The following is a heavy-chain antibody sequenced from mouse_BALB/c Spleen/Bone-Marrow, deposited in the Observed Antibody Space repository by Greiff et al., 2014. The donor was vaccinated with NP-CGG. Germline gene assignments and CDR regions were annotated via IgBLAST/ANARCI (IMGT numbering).Heavy chain of an antibody. V-gene: IGHV5-4*02. CDR3: ARVSYDYFDY. CDR1: GFTFSDYY. Sequence: EVQLVESGGGLVKPGGSLKLSCAASGFTFSDYYMYWVRQTPEKRLEWVATISDGGSCTYYPDSVKGRFTISRDNAKNNLYLQMSSLKSEDTAMYYCARVSYDYFDYWGQGTTLTVSS. J-gene: IGHJ2*01. CDR2: ISDGGSCT. D-gene: IGHD2-4*01.